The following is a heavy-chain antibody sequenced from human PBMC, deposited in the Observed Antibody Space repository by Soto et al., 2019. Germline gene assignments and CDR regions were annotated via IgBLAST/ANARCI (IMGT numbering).Heavy chain of an antibody. CDR2: IYTSGTT. V-gene: IGHV4-4*07. J-gene: IGHJ4*02. Sequence: SETLSLTCTVSGRSMSGYYWSWIRQPAGERLEWIGRIYTSGTTDFNPSLKGRVTMSVDTSKNQFSLKLTSVAAADTALYYCARQDYYETGYYVVWGQGTQVTVYS. CDR3: ARQDYYETGYYVV. D-gene: IGHD3-9*01. CDR1: GRSMSGYY.